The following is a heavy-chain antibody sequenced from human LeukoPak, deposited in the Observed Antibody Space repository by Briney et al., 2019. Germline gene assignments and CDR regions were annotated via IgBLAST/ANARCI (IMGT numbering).Heavy chain of an antibody. D-gene: IGHD6-6*01. CDR3: ARDRGQLVRAPFDY. V-gene: IGHV3-49*04. CDR1: GFTFGDYA. Sequence: SGGSLRLSCTASGFTFGDYAMSWVRQAPGKGLEWVGFIRSKAYGGTTEYAASVKGRFTISRDDSKSIAYLQMNSLKTEDTAVYYCARDRGQLVRAPFDYWGQGTLVTVSS. J-gene: IGHJ4*02. CDR2: IRSKAYGGTT.